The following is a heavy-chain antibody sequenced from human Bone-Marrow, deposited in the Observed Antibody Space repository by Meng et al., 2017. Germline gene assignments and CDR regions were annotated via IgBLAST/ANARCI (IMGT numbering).Heavy chain of an antibody. J-gene: IGHJ1*01. CDR3: AREIAVAGTHFQH. D-gene: IGHD6-19*01. Sequence: ASVKVSCKASGYTFTSYAMHWVRQAPGQRLEWMGWSNAGNGNTKYSQEFQGRVTITRDTSASTAYMELSSLRSEDTAVYYCAREIAVAGTHFQHWGQGTLVTVSS. CDR2: SNAGNGNT. CDR1: GYTFTSYA. V-gene: IGHV1-3*01.